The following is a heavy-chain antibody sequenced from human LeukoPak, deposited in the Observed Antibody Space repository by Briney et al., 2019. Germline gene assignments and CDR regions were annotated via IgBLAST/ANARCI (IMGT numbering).Heavy chain of an antibody. V-gene: IGHV3-15*05. J-gene: IGHJ4*02. Sequence: PGGSLRLSCAASGFTFSNAWMSWVRQAPGKGLEWVGRIKSKTDGGTTDYAAPVKGRFTISRDNAKNTLYLQMNSLRAEDTAVYYCARDDIVVVPAAFDYWGQGTLVTVSS. D-gene: IGHD2-2*01. CDR2: IKSKTDGGTT. CDR1: GFTFSNAW. CDR3: ARDDIVVVPAAFDY.